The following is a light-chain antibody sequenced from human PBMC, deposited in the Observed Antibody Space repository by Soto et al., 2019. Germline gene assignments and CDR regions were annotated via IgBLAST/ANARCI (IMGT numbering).Light chain of an antibody. J-gene: IGLJ1*01. Sequence: QSALTQPPSASETPRQRVSISCSGSGSNIGSNTVHWYQQLPGTAPKPLMYNNNQRPSGVPDRFSGSKSGTSASLAISGLQSEDEADYYCAAWDDSLSGYVFGTGTKVTVL. CDR1: GSNIGSNT. V-gene: IGLV1-44*01. CDR2: NNN. CDR3: AAWDDSLSGYV.